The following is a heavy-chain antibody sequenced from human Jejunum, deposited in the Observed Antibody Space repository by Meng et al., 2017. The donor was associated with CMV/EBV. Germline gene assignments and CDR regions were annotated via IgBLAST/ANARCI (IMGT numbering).Heavy chain of an antibody. CDR3: ARGSSGHFSEVNV. CDR1: GYFFMGYY. Sequence: QVQLVQSGAEVRKPGASVKVSCKTSGYFFMGYYMHWLRQAPGQGLGWMGRINSNSGGATYAQIFRGRVTMTRDTSTSTAYMDLSSLKYDDTAVYYCARGSSGHFSEVNVWGQGSLVTVSS. V-gene: IGHV1-2*06. J-gene: IGHJ4*02. D-gene: IGHD3-22*01. CDR2: INSNSGGA.